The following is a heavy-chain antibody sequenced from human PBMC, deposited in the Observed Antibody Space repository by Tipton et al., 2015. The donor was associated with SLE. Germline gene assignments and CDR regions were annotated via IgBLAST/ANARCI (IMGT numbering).Heavy chain of an antibody. J-gene: IGHJ3*02. CDR1: GGSISSSSYY. CDR2: INHSGST. V-gene: IGHV4-39*01. Sequence: TLSLTCTVSGGSISSSSYYWGWIRQPPGKGLEWIGEINHSGSTNYNPSLKSRVTISVDTSKNQFSLKLSSVTAADTAVYYCARRWMGAVRGRDAFDIWGQGTMVTVSS. D-gene: IGHD1-26*01. CDR3: ARRWMGAVRGRDAFDI.